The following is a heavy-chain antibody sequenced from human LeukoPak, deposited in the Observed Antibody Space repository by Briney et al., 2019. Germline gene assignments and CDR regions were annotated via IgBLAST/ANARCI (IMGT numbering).Heavy chain of an antibody. CDR2: IKQDGSEK. CDR1: GFTFSSYW. V-gene: IGHV3-7*01. D-gene: IGHD4-17*01. Sequence: PGGSLRLPCAASGFTFSSYWMSWVRQAPGKGLEWVANIKQDGSEKYYVDSVKGRFTISRDNAKNSLYLQMNSLRAEDTAVYYCARQNDYGDYVGAFGIWGQGTMVTVSS. J-gene: IGHJ3*02. CDR3: ARQNDYGDYVGAFGI.